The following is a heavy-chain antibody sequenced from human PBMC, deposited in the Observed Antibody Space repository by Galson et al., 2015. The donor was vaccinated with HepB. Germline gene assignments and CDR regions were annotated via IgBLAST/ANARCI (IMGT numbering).Heavy chain of an antibody. V-gene: IGHV3-30*09. J-gene: IGHJ4*02. Sequence: SLRLSCADSGFTFSSFAMHWVRQAPGKGLEWVAVISYDGINIYYADSVKGRFAVSRDNSKNTLYLQMNSLRPEDTAVYYCARDRYSSSFRFFNYWGQGTLVTVSS. CDR1: GFTFSSFA. CDR2: ISYDGINI. CDR3: ARDRYSSSFRFFNY. D-gene: IGHD6-6*01.